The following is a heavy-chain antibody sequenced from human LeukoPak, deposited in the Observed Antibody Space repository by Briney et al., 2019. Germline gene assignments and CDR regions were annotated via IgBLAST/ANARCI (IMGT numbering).Heavy chain of an antibody. CDR3: AKDGGYGSGSYYPDY. V-gene: IGHV3-23*01. CDR1: GFTFSSYA. J-gene: IGHJ4*02. CDR2: ISAGAGGA. D-gene: IGHD3-10*01. Sequence: GGSLRLSCAASGFTFSSYAMNWVRQAPGKGLEWVSSISAGAGGAAYADSVKGRFTMSRDNSKNTLYLQMKSLRADDTAVYYCAKDGGYGSGSYYPDYWGQGTLVAVSS.